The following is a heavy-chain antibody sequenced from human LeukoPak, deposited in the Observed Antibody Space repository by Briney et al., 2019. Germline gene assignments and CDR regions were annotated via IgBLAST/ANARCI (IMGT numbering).Heavy chain of an antibody. CDR3: AREKSGSSGYYPLYYYYYMDV. CDR2: IYYSGST. J-gene: IGHJ6*03. Sequence: SEALSLTCTVSGGSISSYYWSWIRQPPGKGLEWIGYIYYSGSTNYNPSLKSRVTISVDTSKNQFSLKLSSVTAADTAVYYCAREKSGSSGYYPLYYYYYMDVWGKGTTVTISS. CDR1: GGSISSYY. D-gene: IGHD3-22*01. V-gene: IGHV4-59*01.